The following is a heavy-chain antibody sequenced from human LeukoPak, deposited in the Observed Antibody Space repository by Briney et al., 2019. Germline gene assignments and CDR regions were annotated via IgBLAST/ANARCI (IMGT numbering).Heavy chain of an antibody. D-gene: IGHD3-3*01. Sequence: SETLSLTCAVSGGSISSDNWWSWVRQPPGKGLEWIGEIYHSGSTNYNPSLKSRVTISVDKSKNQFSLKLSSVTAADTAVYYCARGVGYDFWSGYYPFSFDYWGQGTLVTVSS. CDR3: ARGVGYDFWSGYYPFSFDY. J-gene: IGHJ4*02. V-gene: IGHV4-4*02. CDR2: IYHSGST. CDR1: GGSISSDNW.